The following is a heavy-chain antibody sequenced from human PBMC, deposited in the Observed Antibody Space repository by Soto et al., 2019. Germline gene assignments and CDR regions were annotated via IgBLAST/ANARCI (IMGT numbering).Heavy chain of an antibody. J-gene: IGHJ4*02. V-gene: IGHV4-39*02. CDR3: AREKTRGGGADY. Sequence: QLQLQESGPGLVKPSETLSLTCTVSGGSISSSSYYWGWIRQPPGKGLEWIGSIYYSGSTYYNPSLKSRVPISVDTSKNQFSLKLSSVTAADTAVYYCAREKTRGGGADYWGQGTLVTVSS. CDR1: GGSISSSSYY. CDR2: IYYSGST. D-gene: IGHD3-16*01.